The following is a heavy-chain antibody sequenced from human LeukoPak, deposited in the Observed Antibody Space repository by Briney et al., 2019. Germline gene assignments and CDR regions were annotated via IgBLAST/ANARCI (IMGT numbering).Heavy chain of an antibody. D-gene: IGHD3-22*01. CDR3: AKTMSPYYYDSSGF. Sequence: GGPLRLSCAASGFTFSSYGMHWVRQAPGKGLEGVAFIRYDGSNKYYADSVKGRFTISRDNSKNTLYLQMNSLRAEDTAVYYCAKTMSPYYYDSSGFWGQGTLVTVSS. J-gene: IGHJ4*02. CDR2: IRYDGSNK. V-gene: IGHV3-30*02. CDR1: GFTFSSYG.